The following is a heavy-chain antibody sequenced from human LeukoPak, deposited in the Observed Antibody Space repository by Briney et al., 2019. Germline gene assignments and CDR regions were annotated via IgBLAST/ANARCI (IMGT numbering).Heavy chain of an antibody. V-gene: IGHV4-59*01. D-gene: IGHD1-26*01. CDR3: ARGGSIVGATPHDAFDI. J-gene: IGHJ3*02. CDR1: AAPITSYY. Sequence: PSETLSLTCTVSAAPITSYYWSWIRQPPGKGLEWVGYILYSGSTNYNPSLKSRVAISVDTSKNQVSLRLSSVTAADTAVYYCARGGSIVGATPHDAFDIWGQGTVVTVSS. CDR2: ILYSGST.